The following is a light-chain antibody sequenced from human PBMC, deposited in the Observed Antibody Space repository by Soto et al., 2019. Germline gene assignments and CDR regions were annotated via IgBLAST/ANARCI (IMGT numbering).Light chain of an antibody. CDR3: SSDAGTTTFVV. V-gene: IGLV2-23*01. CDR2: EGN. Sequence: QSVLTQPPSVSGSPGQSITISCTGSSSDVGRYNLVSWYQHHPGKAPKLMIYEGNKRPSGVSNRFAGSKSGSAASLTIAGLQDEDDDDYYCSSDAGTTTFVVFGGGTKLTVL. CDR1: SSDVGRYNL. J-gene: IGLJ2*01.